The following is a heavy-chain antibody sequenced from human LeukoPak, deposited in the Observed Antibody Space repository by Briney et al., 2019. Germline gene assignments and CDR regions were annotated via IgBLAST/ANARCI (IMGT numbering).Heavy chain of an antibody. CDR2: MNPNSGNT. CDR3: ARGPVDAVFGVSTED. D-gene: IGHD3-10*02. V-gene: IGHV1-8*01. J-gene: IGHJ6*02. Sequence: GASVNVSCKASGYTFTSYDINWVRQATGQGLEWMSWMNPNSGNTGYAQKFQGRVSMTRDTSISTAYMELSSLRSEDTAVYYCARGPVDAVFGVSTEDWGQGTTVTVSS. CDR1: GYTFTSYD.